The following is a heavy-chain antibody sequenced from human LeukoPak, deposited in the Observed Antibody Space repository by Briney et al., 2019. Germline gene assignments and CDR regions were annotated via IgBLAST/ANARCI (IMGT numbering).Heavy chain of an antibody. D-gene: IGHD3-10*01. J-gene: IGHJ4*02. CDR3: ARYGSGSYHFDY. Sequence: SETLSLTCTVSGGSISGYYWSWIRQPPGKGLEWIGFIHYSGSTNYNPSLKSRVTISVDTSKNQFFLKLSSLTAAGTAVYYCARYGSGSYHFDYWGQGTLVTVSS. V-gene: IGHV4-59*01. CDR1: GGSISGYY. CDR2: IHYSGST.